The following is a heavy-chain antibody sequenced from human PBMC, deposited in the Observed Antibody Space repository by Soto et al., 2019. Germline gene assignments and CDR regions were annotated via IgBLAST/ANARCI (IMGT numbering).Heavy chain of an antibody. Sequence: GASVKVSCKASGYTFTGYYVHWVRQAPGQGLEWMGWINPNSGGTIYPQKFQGRVTMTRDTSISIAYMELSSLRFDDTAMYYCATTGNYGWGTSFRVDYWGQGTLVTVSS. CDR1: GYTFTGYY. CDR2: INPNSGGT. J-gene: IGHJ4*02. CDR3: ATTGNYGWGTSFRVDY. V-gene: IGHV1-2*02. D-gene: IGHD3-10*01.